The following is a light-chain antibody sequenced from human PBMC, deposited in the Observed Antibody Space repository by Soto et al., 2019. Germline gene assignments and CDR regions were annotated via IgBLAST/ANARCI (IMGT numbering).Light chain of an antibody. CDR1: QSVNSN. CDR3: QQYNDWPLT. Sequence: KVMTQSPATLSVSPGERATLSCRASQSVNSNLAWYQQKPGQAPRLLLYGASTRAIGIPARFSGSASGTEFTLTISSLQSEDSAVYYCQQYNDWPLTFGRGTKVEI. CDR2: GAS. V-gene: IGKV3-15*01. J-gene: IGKJ4*01.